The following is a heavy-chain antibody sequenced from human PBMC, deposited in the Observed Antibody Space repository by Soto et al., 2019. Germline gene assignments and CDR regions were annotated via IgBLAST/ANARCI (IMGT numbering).Heavy chain of an antibody. D-gene: IGHD2-15*01. V-gene: IGHV4-39*01. CDR1: GGSISSSSYY. CDR3: VRQRASCYGGSCYPLNCFHP. J-gene: IGHJ5*02. Sequence: KPSETLSLTCTVSGGSISSSSYYWGWSRQTPGRGLEWIGSIHDSGSSYYNPSLKSRAIISVDTSKNQFSLRMSSVTAADTALYYCVRQRASCYGGSCYPLNCFHPWGQGALVTVS. CDR2: IHDSGSS.